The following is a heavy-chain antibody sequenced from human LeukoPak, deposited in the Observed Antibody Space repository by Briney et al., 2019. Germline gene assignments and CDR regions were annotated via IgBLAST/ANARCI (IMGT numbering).Heavy chain of an antibody. V-gene: IGHV3-30*18. CDR1: GFIFSSYG. CDR2: ISYDGSNK. J-gene: IGHJ4*02. D-gene: IGHD3-10*01. CDR3: AKDRWGVRGVIDY. Sequence: PGRSLRLSCAASGFIFSSYGMHWVRQAPGKGLEWVAVISYDGSNKYYADSVKGRFTISRDNSKNTLYLQMNSLRAEDTAVYYCAKDRWGVRGVIDYWGQGTLVTVSS.